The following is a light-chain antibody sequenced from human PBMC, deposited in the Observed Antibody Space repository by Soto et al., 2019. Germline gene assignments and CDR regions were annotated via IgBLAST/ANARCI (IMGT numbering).Light chain of an antibody. CDR1: QSVSIN. J-gene: IGKJ2*01. Sequence: EIVMTQSPATLSVSPGDGATLSCRASQSVSINLAWYQQRPGQAPRLLIYGASTRATDIPARFSGSGSGTEFTLTISSLHSEDFAIYYCQPYNSWPEYTFGQGTQVEIX. CDR2: GAS. V-gene: IGKV3-15*01. CDR3: QPYNSWPEYT.